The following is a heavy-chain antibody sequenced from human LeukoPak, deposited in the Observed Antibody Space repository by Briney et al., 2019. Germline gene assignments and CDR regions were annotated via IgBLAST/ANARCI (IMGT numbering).Heavy chain of an antibody. Sequence: ASVKVSCKASGYTFTSYYMHWVRQAPGQGLEWMGIINPSGGSTSYAQKFQGRVTMTRDTSTSTVYMELSSLRSEDTDVYYCAREGCSSDSCFYYFDYWGQGTLVTVSS. CDR1: GYTFTSYY. CDR3: AREGCSSDSCFYYFDY. V-gene: IGHV1-46*01. J-gene: IGHJ4*02. CDR2: INPSGGST. D-gene: IGHD2-15*01.